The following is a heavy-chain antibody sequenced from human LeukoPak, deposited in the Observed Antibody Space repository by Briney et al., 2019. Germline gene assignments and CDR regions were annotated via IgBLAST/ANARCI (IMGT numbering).Heavy chain of an antibody. CDR2: IYPGDSDT. CDR1: GYSFTSYW. J-gene: IGHJ6*02. CDR3: ARLVGATTYYYYGMDV. Sequence: GESLKISCKGSGYSFTSYWIGWVRQMPGKGLEWMGIIYPGDSDTRYSPSFQGQVTISADKSISTAYLQWSSLKAPDTAMYYCARLVGATTYYYYGMDVWGQGTTVTVSS. V-gene: IGHV5-51*01. D-gene: IGHD1-26*01.